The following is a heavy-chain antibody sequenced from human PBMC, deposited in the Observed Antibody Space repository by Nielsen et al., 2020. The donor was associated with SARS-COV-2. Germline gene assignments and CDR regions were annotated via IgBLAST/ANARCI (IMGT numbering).Heavy chain of an antibody. Sequence: GGSLRLSCAASGFTFSSYGMHWVRQAPGKGLEWVAVISYDGSNKYYADSVKGRFTTSRDNSKNTLYLQMNSLRAEDTAVYYCAKDGSSGWYRALDYWGQGTLVTVSS. J-gene: IGHJ4*02. V-gene: IGHV3-30*18. D-gene: IGHD6-19*01. CDR1: GFTFSSYG. CDR3: AKDGSSGWYRALDY. CDR2: ISYDGSNK.